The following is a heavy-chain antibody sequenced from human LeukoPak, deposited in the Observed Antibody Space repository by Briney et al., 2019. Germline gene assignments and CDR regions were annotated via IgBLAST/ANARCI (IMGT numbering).Heavy chain of an antibody. D-gene: IGHD5-18*01. CDR2: INHSGGT. V-gene: IGHV4-34*01. CDR1: GGSFSGYY. Sequence: SETLSLTCAVYGGSFSGYYWNWIRQPPGKGLEWIGEINHSGGTNYNPSLKSRVALSVDTSMNQFSLKLSSVTAADTAVYFCATVDTAMVTRYWGQGTLVTVSS. CDR3: ATVDTAMVTRY. J-gene: IGHJ4*02.